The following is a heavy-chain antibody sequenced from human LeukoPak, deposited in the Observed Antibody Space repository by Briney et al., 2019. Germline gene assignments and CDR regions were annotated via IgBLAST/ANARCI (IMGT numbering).Heavy chain of an antibody. D-gene: IGHD3-10*01. Sequence: PSETLSLTCTVSGGSISSSSYYWGWIRQPPGKGLEWIGSIYYSGSTYYNPSLKSRVTISVDTSKNQFSLKLSSVTAADTAVYYCARGKWFGEFTYYFDYWGQGTLVTVSS. CDR2: IYYSGST. V-gene: IGHV4-39*07. CDR3: ARGKWFGEFTYYFDY. J-gene: IGHJ4*02. CDR1: GGSISSSSYY.